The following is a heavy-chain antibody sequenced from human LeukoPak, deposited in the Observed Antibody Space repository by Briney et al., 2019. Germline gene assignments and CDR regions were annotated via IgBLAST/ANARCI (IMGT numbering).Heavy chain of an antibody. CDR3: ARDPMKSDVGVYYYYYDMDV. Sequence: GASVKDSCKASGYTFTSYGISWVRQAPGQGLEWMGWISGYTGNTKYAQKFQGRVTMTTDTSTSTAYMELRSLRSDDTAVYYCARDPMKSDVGVYYYYYDMDVWGKGTTVTVSS. J-gene: IGHJ6*03. V-gene: IGHV1-18*01. D-gene: IGHD2-2*01. CDR1: GYTFTSYG. CDR2: ISGYTGNT.